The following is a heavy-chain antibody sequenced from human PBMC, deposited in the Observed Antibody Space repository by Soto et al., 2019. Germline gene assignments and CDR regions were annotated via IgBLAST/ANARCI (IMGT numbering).Heavy chain of an antibody. CDR1: GGTFSSYA. D-gene: IGHD2-15*01. CDR2: IIPIFGTA. V-gene: IGHV1-69*13. J-gene: IGHJ5*02. Sequence: SVKVSCKASGGTFSSYAISWVRQAPGQGLEWMGGIIPIFGTANYAQKFQGRVTITADESTSTADMELSSLRSEDTAVYYCARDNPPGGYSSGGSCQTGENWFDPWGQGTLVTVSS. CDR3: ARDNPPGGYSSGGSCQTGENWFDP.